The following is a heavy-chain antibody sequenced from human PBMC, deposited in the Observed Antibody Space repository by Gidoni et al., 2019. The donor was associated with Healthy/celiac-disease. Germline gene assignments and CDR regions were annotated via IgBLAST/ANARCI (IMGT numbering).Heavy chain of an antibody. J-gene: IGHJ4*02. CDR2: IYYSGST. V-gene: IGHV4-39*07. D-gene: IGHD6-13*01. CDR1: AGSISSSSYY. Sequence: QLQLQESGPGLVKPSETLSLTCTVSAGSISSSSYYWGWIRQPPGKGLEWIGRIYYSGSTYYNPSLKSRVTISVDTSKNQFSLKLSSVTAADTAVYYCAIVIAAAGSFDYWGQGTLVTVSS. CDR3: AIVIAAAGSFDY.